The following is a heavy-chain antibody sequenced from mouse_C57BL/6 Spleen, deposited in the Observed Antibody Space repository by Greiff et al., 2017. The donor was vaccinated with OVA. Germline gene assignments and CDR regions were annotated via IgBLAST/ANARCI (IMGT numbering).Heavy chain of an antibody. CDR2: IYPGDGDT. J-gene: IGHJ2*01. Sequence: VQLQQSGAELVKPGASVKISCKASGYAFSSYWMNWVKQRPGKGLEWIGQIYPGDGDTNYNGKFKGKATLTADKSSSTAYMQLSSLTSEDSAVYFCARKDYSNYRYFDYWGQGTTLTVSS. D-gene: IGHD2-5*01. V-gene: IGHV1-80*01. CDR1: GYAFSSYW. CDR3: ARKDYSNYRYFDY.